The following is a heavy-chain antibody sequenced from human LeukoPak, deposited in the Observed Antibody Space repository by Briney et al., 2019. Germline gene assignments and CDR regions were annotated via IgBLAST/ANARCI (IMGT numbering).Heavy chain of an antibody. CDR3: AQGFGYDFWSGYSDDHNWFDP. V-gene: IGHV4-39*07. CDR1: GGSISSSSYY. D-gene: IGHD3-3*01. CDR2: IYYSGST. J-gene: IGHJ5*02. Sequence: PSETLSLTCTVSGGSISSSSYYWGWIRQPPGKGLEWIGSIYYSGSTYYNPSLKSRVTISVDTSKNQFSLKLSSVTAADTAVYYCAQGFGYDFWSGYSDDHNWFDPWGQGTLVTVSS.